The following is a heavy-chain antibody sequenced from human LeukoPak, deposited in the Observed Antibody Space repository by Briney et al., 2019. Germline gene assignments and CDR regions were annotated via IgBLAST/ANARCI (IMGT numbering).Heavy chain of an antibody. CDR1: GFTFSSYA. D-gene: IGHD1-1*01. Sequence: GGSLRLSCAASGFTFSSYAMSWVRQAPGKGLEWVSSISGSSGHSTYYADSVQGRFTISRDNSKNTLYLQMNSLRAEGTALYYCAKGYLYFDYWGQGTLVTVSS. V-gene: IGHV3-23*01. CDR3: AKGYLYFDY. CDR2: ISGSSGHST. J-gene: IGHJ4*02.